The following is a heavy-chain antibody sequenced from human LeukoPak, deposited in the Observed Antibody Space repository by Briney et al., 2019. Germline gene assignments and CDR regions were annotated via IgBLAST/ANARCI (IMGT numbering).Heavy chain of an antibody. J-gene: IGHJ5*02. Sequence: PSETLSLTCAVDGGSFSGYYWSWIRQPPGKGLEWIGEINHSGSTNYNPSLKSRVTISVDTSKNQFSLKLSSVTAADTAVYYCARGGRIVVVVAARRYNWLDPWGQGTLVTVSS. CDR2: INHSGST. CDR1: GGSFSGYY. CDR3: ARGGRIVVVVAARRYNWLDP. V-gene: IGHV4-34*01. D-gene: IGHD2-15*01.